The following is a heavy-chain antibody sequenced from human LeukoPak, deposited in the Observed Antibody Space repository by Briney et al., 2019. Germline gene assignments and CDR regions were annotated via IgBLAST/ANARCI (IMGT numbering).Heavy chain of an antibody. J-gene: IGHJ3*02. CDR1: GYSVSGIYY. CDR2: IYHSGRT. CDR3: ARAMRYQPAFDI. D-gene: IGHD2-2*01. V-gene: IGHV4-38-2*02. Sequence: SETLSLTCTVSGYSVSGIYYWGWIRQPPGKGLEWIGNIYHSGRTYYNPSLKSRVTLSVDTSKNQFSQKLSSVTATDTAVYYCARAMRYQPAFDIWGQGTMVTVSS.